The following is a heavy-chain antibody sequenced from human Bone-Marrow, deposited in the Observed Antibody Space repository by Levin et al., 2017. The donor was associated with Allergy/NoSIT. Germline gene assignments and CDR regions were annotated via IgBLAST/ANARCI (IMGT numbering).Heavy chain of an antibody. V-gene: IGHV1-69*13. D-gene: IGHD5-12*01. Sequence: ASVKVSCKASGGTFSNYGIRWVRQAPGQGLEWMGRIIAIFGSANYAQKFQGRVTLTADESTSTAYMELSSLRSEDTAVYYCATISGNTEFDYWGQGTLVSVSS. CDR1: GGTFSNYG. CDR2: IIAIFGSA. CDR3: ATISGNTEFDY. J-gene: IGHJ4*02.